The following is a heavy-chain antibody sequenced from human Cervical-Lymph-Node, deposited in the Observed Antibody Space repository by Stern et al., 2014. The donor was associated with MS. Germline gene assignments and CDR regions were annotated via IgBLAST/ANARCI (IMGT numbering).Heavy chain of an antibody. CDR2: INPNSGGT. D-gene: IGHD2-2*01. CDR3: ARDGSSTSCCNWFDP. J-gene: IGHJ5*02. Sequence: QVQLVQSGAEVKKPGASVKVSCKAPQYTFTGYYIHWVRQAPGQGLEWMGWINPNSGGTHYAQKFQGRVTMTRDTSISTAYMELSSLRSDDTAVYYCARDGSSTSCCNWFDPWGQGTLVTVSS. V-gene: IGHV1-2*02. CDR1: QYTFTGYY.